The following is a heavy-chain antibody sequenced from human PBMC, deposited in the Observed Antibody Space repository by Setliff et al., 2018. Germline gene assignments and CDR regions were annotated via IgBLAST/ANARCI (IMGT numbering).Heavy chain of an antibody. CDR1: GDSISSRPFY. D-gene: IGHD3-3*01. V-gene: IGHV4-61*09. J-gene: IGHJ6*03. CDR3: TRMSGFQYIDV. Sequence: LSLTCTVSGDSISSRPFYWGWFRQPAGKELEWIGQIYTSWSTIYNPSLKSRVTMSVDKSRNQFSLRLTSVTAADTASYYCTRMSGFQYIDVWDKGTTVTVSS. CDR2: IYTSWST.